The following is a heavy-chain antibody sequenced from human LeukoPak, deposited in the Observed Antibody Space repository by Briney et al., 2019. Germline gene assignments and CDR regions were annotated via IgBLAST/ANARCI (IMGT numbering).Heavy chain of an antibody. Sequence: GGSLRLSCAASGFTFSSYAMSWVRQAPGKGLEWVARMNSDGSATTYADSVRGRFTISRDNAKNTLYLQMNSLRAEDTAVYYCAREFEATGFWAFDYWGQGTLVTASS. D-gene: IGHD3-16*01. J-gene: IGHJ4*02. V-gene: IGHV3-74*01. CDR2: MNSDGSAT. CDR1: GFTFSSYA. CDR3: AREFEATGFWAFDY.